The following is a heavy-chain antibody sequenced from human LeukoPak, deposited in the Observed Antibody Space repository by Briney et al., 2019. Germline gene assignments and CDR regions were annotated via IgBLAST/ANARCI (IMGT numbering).Heavy chain of an antibody. D-gene: IGHD6-13*01. J-gene: IGHJ6*03. Sequence: GESLKISCKGSGYSFTSYWIGWVRQMPGKGLEWMGIIYPGDSDTRYSPSFQGQVTISADKSISTAYLQWGSLKASDTAMYYCARAAAGTYYYYYMDVWGKGTTVTVSS. CDR1: GYSFTSYW. CDR2: IYPGDSDT. CDR3: ARAAAGTYYYYYMDV. V-gene: IGHV5-51*01.